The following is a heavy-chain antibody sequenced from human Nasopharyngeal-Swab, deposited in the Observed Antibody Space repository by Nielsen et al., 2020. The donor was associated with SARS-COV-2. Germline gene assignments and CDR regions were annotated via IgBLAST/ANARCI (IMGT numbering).Heavy chain of an antibody. CDR2: IDRSGNT. CDR1: GGSIRKKTYY. Sequence: SETLSLTCTASGGSIRKKTYYWVWIRQSPGKGLEWIGSIDRSGNTYYNPSLRSRVTISVDTSNTQLSLRLSSVTAADTAVYYCAREPGDGVSWFDPWGQGTLVTVSS. J-gene: IGHJ5*02. V-gene: IGHV4-39*07. D-gene: IGHD3-10*01. CDR3: AREPGDGVSWFDP.